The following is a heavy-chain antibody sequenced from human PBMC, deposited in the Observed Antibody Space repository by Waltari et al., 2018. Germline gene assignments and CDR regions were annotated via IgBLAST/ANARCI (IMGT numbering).Heavy chain of an antibody. D-gene: IGHD2-2*01. Sequence: QVQLVQSGSELKKPGASVKVSCKASGYTFTSYAINWLRRAPGQGLELMGWINTNTGNPTYVQGFTVRFVFSLDTSVSTAYLQISSLKAEDTAVYYCVREVVPTSTIVVNWFDPWGQGTLVTVSS. J-gene: IGHJ5*02. CDR1: GYTFTSYA. V-gene: IGHV7-4-1*02. CDR3: VREVVPTSTIVVNWFDP. CDR2: INTNTGNP.